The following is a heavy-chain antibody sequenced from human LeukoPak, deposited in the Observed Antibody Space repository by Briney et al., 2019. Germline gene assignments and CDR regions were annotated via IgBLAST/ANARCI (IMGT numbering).Heavy chain of an antibody. CDR1: GFTFSDYN. CDR2: ISRSGSTK. CDR3: ARDRGYCSGGSCRNWFDP. J-gene: IGHJ5*02. V-gene: IGHV3-11*01. Sequence: PGGSLRLSCAASGFTFSDYNMRWIRQAPGKGLEWVSSISRSGSTKYYADSVKGRFTISRDNAKNSLFLQMNSLRAEDTAVYYCARDRGYCSGGSCRNWFDPWGQGTLVTVSS. D-gene: IGHD2-15*01.